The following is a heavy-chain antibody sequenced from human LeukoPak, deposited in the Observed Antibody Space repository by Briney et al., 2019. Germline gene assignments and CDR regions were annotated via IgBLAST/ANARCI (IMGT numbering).Heavy chain of an antibody. CDR3: AKPKCSSTSCFNYYYGMDV. V-gene: IGHV3-23*01. J-gene: IGHJ6*02. CDR2: ISGSGGST. CDR1: GFTFSTYA. D-gene: IGHD2-2*01. Sequence: PGGSLRLSCAASGFTFSTYAMSWVRQAPGKGLEWASAISGSGGSTYYADSVKGRFTISRGNSKNTLYLQMNSLRAEDTAVYYCAKPKCSSTSCFNYYYGMDVWGQGTTVTVSS.